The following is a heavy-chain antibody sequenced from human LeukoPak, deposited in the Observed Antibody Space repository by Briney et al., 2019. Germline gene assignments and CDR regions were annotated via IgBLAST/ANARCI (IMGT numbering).Heavy chain of an antibody. V-gene: IGHV4-30-2*01. CDR2: IYHSGST. Sequence: NPSGTLSLTCAVSGSSISSGGYYWSWIRQPPGKGLEWIGYIYHSGSTYYNPSLKSRVTISVDRSKNQFSLKLSSVTAADTAVYYCARVIQGFFGDMDVWGKGTTVTVSS. CDR3: ARVIQGFFGDMDV. D-gene: IGHD3-3*01. CDR1: GSSISSGGYY. J-gene: IGHJ6*03.